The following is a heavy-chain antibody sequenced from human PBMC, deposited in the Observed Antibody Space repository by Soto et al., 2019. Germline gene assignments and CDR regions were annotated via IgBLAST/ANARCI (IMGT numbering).Heavy chain of an antibody. CDR2: VNPSGGHT. V-gene: IGHV1-46*01. Sequence: ASVKVSCKASGDTFTDYYIHWVRQAPGQGLEWMGTVNPSGGHTTYAQHFLGRVTMTRDTSTSTLYMELTSLTSDDTAIYYYVFETYFQHWGQGTLVTVSS. CDR3: VFETYFQH. D-gene: IGHD3-10*02. J-gene: IGHJ1*01. CDR1: GDTFTDYY.